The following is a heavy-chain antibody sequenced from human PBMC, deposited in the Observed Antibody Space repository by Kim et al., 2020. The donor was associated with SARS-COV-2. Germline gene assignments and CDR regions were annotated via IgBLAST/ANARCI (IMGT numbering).Heavy chain of an antibody. CDR3: AGVGYYGSGRHMDV. V-gene: IGHV1-69*01. J-gene: IGHJ6*02. Sequence: AQKFKGRVTITADESTSTAYMELSSLRSEDTAGYYCAGVGYYGSGRHMDVWGQGTTVTVSS. D-gene: IGHD3-10*01.